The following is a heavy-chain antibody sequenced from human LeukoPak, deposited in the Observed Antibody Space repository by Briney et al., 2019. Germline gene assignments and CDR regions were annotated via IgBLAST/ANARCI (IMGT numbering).Heavy chain of an antibody. D-gene: IGHD6-19*01. Sequence: SETLSLTCTVSGGSISSGGYYWSWIRQHPGKGLEWIGYIYYSGSTYYNPSLKSRVTMSVDTSKNQFSLKLSSVTAADTAVYYCARGSIAVHWFDPWSQGTLVTVSS. V-gene: IGHV4-31*03. J-gene: IGHJ5*02. CDR2: IYYSGST. CDR3: ARGSIAVHWFDP. CDR1: GGSISSGGYY.